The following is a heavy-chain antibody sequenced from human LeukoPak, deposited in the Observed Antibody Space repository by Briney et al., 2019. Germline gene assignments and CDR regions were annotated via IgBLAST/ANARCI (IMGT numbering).Heavy chain of an antibody. D-gene: IGHD1-7*01. V-gene: IGHV3-53*01. CDR3: ARDPTTDAFDI. Sequence: GGSLRLSCAASGFTFSSYAMSWVRQAPGKGLEWVSVIYSSGSTYYADSVKGRFTISRDNSKNTLYLQMNSLRAEDTAVYYCARDPTTDAFDIWGQGTMVTVSS. CDR1: GFTFSSYA. CDR2: IYSSGST. J-gene: IGHJ3*02.